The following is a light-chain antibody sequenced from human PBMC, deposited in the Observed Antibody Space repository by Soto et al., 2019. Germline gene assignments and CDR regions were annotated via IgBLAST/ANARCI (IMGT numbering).Light chain of an antibody. CDR1: QSVSSNN. Sequence: EIVLTQSPGTLSLSPGERATLSCRASQSVSSNNLAWYQQRPGQAPRVVIYGASTRATGNPERFSGSGSGTDFTVTISRLEPEDFAVYYCQQYGRSPFTFGPGTKVDIK. V-gene: IGKV3-20*01. CDR2: GAS. CDR3: QQYGRSPFT. J-gene: IGKJ3*01.